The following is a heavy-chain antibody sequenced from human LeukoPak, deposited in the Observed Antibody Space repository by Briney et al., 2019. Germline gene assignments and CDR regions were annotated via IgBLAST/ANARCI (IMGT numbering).Heavy chain of an antibody. J-gene: IGHJ4*02. Sequence: PGRSLRLSCAASGFTFDDYAMQWVRQAPGKGLEWVSGISWNSGSIGYADSVKGRFTISRDNAKNSLYLQMNSLRAEDTALYYCAKASYCSGGSRYIFDYWGQGTLVTVSS. CDR3: AKASYCSGGSRYIFDY. D-gene: IGHD2-15*01. V-gene: IGHV3-9*01. CDR2: ISWNSGSI. CDR1: GFTFDDYA.